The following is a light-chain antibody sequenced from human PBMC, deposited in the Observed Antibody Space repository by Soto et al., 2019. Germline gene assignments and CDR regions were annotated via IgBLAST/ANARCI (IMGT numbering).Light chain of an antibody. CDR2: AAS. V-gene: IGKV3-20*01. Sequence: EIVLTQSPGTLSLSPGERATLSCRASQSVSSNYLAWYQQKPGQPPRLLIYAASSRATGIPDRFSGSGSGTDFTLTISRLEPEDFAVYYCQQYGSSPPRTFGQGTKVEIK. CDR1: QSVSSNY. CDR3: QQYGSSPPRT. J-gene: IGKJ1*01.